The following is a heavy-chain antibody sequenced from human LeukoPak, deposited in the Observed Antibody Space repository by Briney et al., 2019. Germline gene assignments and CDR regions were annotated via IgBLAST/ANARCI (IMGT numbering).Heavy chain of an antibody. D-gene: IGHD3-3*01. J-gene: IGHJ5*02. CDR1: GGSFSGYY. CDR3: ARIMRFLEWFDP. V-gene: IGHV4-34*01. CDR2: INHSGST. Sequence: SETLSLTCAVYGGSFSGYYWSWIRQPPGKGLEWIGEINHSGSTNYNPSLKSRVTISVDTSKNQFSLKLNSVTATDTAVYYCARIMRFLEWFDPWGQGTLVTVSS.